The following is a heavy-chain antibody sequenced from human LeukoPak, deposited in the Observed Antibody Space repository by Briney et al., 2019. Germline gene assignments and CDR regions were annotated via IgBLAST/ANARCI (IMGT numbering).Heavy chain of an antibody. V-gene: IGHV3-30*18. J-gene: IGHJ6*03. CDR2: MSHDGSKK. D-gene: IGHD1-7*01. CDR3: AKDRQELLGSDYFYYMDV. CDR1: GFSFSNYG. Sequence: PGRSLRLSCAASGFSFSNYGFHWVRQAPGKGLEWVAVMSHDGSKKYYAGSVKGRFTISRDNSKNTLYLQMNSLRPEDTALYYCAKDRQELLGSDYFYYMDVWGKGATVTVSS.